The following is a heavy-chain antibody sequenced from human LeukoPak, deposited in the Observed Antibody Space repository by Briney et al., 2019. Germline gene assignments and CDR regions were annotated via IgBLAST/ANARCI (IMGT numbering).Heavy chain of an antibody. D-gene: IGHD6-25*01. V-gene: IGHV4-34*01. Sequence: SETLSLTCAVYGGSFSGYYWSWIRQPPGKGLEWIGDINHSGSTNYNPSLKSRVTISVDMSKNQFSLKPSSVTAADTAVYYCARSRPSGSSSGRYNWFDPWGQGTLVTVSS. CDR1: GGSFSGYY. J-gene: IGHJ5*02. CDR2: INHSGST. CDR3: ARSRPSGSSSGRYNWFDP.